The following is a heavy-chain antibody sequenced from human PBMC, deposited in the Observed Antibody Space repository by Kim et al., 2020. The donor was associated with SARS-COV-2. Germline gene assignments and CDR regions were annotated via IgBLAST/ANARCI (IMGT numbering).Heavy chain of an antibody. D-gene: IGHD4-17*01. J-gene: IGHJ4*02. V-gene: IGHV3-30*03. CDR1: GFTFRNYA. Sequence: GGSLRLSCAASGFTFRNYAMHWVRQAPGKGLEWVALISYDGSNKNYADSVKGRFTVSRDNSKNTVSLQMNGLRGEDTAVYYCAGLVTTGTTIFDYWGQGNLVTVSP. CDR2: ISYDGSNK. CDR3: AGLVTTGTTIFDY.